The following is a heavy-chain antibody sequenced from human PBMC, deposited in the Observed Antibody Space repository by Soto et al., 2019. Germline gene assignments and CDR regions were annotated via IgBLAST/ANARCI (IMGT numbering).Heavy chain of an antibody. J-gene: IGHJ6*02. CDR1: GGSISSYY. V-gene: IGHV4-59*08. CDR2: IYYSGST. CDR3: ARLQHVGYYYYGMDV. Sequence: QVQLQESGPGLVKPSETLSLTCTVSGGSISSYYWSWIRQPPGKGLEWIGYIYYSGSTNYNPSLKGRVTISVDTSKNHLSLKLSSVTAADTAGYYCARLQHVGYYYYGMDVWGQGTTVTVSS. D-gene: IGHD1-1*01.